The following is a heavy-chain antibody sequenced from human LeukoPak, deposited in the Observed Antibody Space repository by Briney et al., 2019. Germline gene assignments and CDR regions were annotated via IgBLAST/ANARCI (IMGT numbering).Heavy chain of an antibody. V-gene: IGHV3-15*01. CDR2: IKSKTDGGTT. CDR1: GFTFSNAW. CDR3: TTVTVDCSSTSCYPYDY. J-gene: IGHJ4*02. Sequence: KPGGSLRLSCAASGFTFSNAWMSWVRQAPGKGLEWVGRIKSKTDGGTTDYAAPVKGRFTISRDDSKNTLYLQMNSLKTEDTAVYYCTTVTVDCSSTSCYPYDYSGQGTLVTVSS. D-gene: IGHD2-2*01.